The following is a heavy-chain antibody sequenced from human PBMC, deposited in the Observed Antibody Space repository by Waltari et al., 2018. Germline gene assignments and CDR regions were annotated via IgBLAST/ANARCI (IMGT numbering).Heavy chain of an antibody. Sequence: EVQLEESGGGLVQPGGSLRLSCAAPGFTFSVHWIHWVRQAPGKGLGWVSRINGDGSSTSYADSVKGRFTISRDNAKNTLYLQMNSLRAEDTAVYYCSRDLQHGDFGRGRDYWGQGTLVTVSS. D-gene: IGHD4-17*01. CDR2: INGDGSST. V-gene: IGHV3-74*01. CDR3: SRDLQHGDFGRGRDY. J-gene: IGHJ4*02. CDR1: GFTFSVHW.